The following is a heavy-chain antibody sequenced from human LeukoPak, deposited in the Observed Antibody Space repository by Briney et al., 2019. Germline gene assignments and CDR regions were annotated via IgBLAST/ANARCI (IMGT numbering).Heavy chain of an antibody. CDR3: ARGAPEYYYMDV. D-gene: IGHD4/OR15-4a*01. Sequence: PSETLSLTCTVSGGSISSYYWSWIRQPPGKGLEWTGYIYYSGSTNYNPSLKSRVTISVDTSKNQFSLKLSSVTAADTAAYYCARGAPEYYYMDVWGKGTTVTVSS. CDR2: IYYSGST. V-gene: IGHV4-59*01. CDR1: GGSISSYY. J-gene: IGHJ6*03.